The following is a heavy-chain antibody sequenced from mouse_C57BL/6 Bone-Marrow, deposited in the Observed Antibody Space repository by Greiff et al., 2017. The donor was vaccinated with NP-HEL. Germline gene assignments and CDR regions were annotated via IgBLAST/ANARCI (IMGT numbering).Heavy chain of an antibody. J-gene: IGHJ4*01. Sequence: VQLQQSGPGLVQPSQSLSITCTVSGFSLTSYGVHWVRQSPGKGLEWLGVIWSGGSTDYNAAFISRLSISKDNSKSQVFFKMNSLQADDTAIYYCALYYGNYDAMDYWGQGTSVTVSS. CDR2: IWSGGST. D-gene: IGHD2-1*01. CDR1: GFSLTSYG. V-gene: IGHV2-2*01. CDR3: ALYYGNYDAMDY.